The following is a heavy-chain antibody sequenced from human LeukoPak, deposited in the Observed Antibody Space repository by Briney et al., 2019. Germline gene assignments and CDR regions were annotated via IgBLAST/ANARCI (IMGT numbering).Heavy chain of an antibody. CDR3: AGGGYHHGFDI. CDR1: EFTFSNYW. D-gene: IGHD1-14*01. J-gene: IGHJ3*02. Sequence: GGSLRLSCAASEFTFSNYWMHWVRQAPGEGLVWVSRIDNDGRDTIYADSVKGRFTISRDNGKNTLYLQMNSLRAEDTAVYYCAGGGYHHGFDIWGQGTLVTVSS. CDR2: IDNDGRDT. V-gene: IGHV3-74*01.